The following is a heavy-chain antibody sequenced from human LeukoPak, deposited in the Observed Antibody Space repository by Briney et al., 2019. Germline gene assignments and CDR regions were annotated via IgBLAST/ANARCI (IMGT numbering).Heavy chain of an antibody. CDR1: GYTFTSYG. J-gene: IGHJ4*02. V-gene: IGHV1-18*01. D-gene: IGHD6-19*01. CDR2: ISAYNGNT. CDR3: ARHTDSSGWLPFDY. Sequence: ASVKVSCKASGYTFTSYGISWVRQAPGQGLEWMGWISAYNGNTNYAQKLQGRVTMTTDTSTSTAYMELRSLRSDDTAVYYCARHTDSSGWLPFDYWGQGTLVTVSS.